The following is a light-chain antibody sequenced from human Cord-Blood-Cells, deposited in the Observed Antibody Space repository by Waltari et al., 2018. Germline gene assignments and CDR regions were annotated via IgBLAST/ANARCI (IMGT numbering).Light chain of an antibody. CDR2: DAS. CDR1: QCVSSY. Sequence: EIVLTQSPATLSLSPGEVATLSCRASQCVSSYLAWYQQTPGQAPRLLIYDASNRATGIPARFSGSGSGTDFTLTISSLEPEDFAVYYCQQRSNWPLTFGGGTKVEIK. J-gene: IGKJ4*01. CDR3: QQRSNWPLT. V-gene: IGKV3-11*01.